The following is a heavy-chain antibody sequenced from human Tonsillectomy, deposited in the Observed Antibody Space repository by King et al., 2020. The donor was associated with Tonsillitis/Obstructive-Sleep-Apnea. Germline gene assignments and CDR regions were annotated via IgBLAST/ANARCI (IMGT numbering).Heavy chain of an antibody. Sequence: VQLVESGGGLVQPGESLRLSCAASGFTFTSYAMTWVRQAPGKGLEWVSTISGSGGSTFYADSVKGRFTISRDNSKNTLYLQMNSLRADDTAVYYCAKGQGGGYYATSGHSLDYWGQGTLVTVSS. J-gene: IGHJ4*02. CDR1: GFTFTSYA. CDR2: ISGSGGST. D-gene: IGHD3-22*01. V-gene: IGHV3-23*04. CDR3: AKGQGGGYYATSGHSLDY.